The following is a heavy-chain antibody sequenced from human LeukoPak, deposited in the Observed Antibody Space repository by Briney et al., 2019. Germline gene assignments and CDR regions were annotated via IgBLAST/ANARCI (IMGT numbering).Heavy chain of an antibody. D-gene: IGHD3-9*01. CDR1: GDTFTSYG. V-gene: IGHV1-18*01. Sequence: ASVKVSCKASGDTFTSYGISWVRQAPGQGLEWMGWISAYNGNTNYAQKLQGRVTMTTDTSTSTAYMELRSLRSDDTAVYYCARNYDILTGQTGFDYWGQGTLVTVSS. CDR3: ARNYDILTGQTGFDY. CDR2: ISAYNGNT. J-gene: IGHJ4*02.